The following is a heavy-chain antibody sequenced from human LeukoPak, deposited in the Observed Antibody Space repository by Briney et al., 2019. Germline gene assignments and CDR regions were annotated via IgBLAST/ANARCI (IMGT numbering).Heavy chain of an antibody. J-gene: IGHJ4*02. CDR1: GYTFTIYG. V-gene: IGHV1-18*01. CDR2: ISGYNGNT. CDR3: ARDGNRRTTYYYGSGSDY. D-gene: IGHD3-10*01. Sequence: ASVKVSCKTSGYTFTIYGLSWVRQAPGQGLEWMGWISGYNGNTKYAQKFQGRVTMTTDTSTSTSYMELRSLRPDDTAVYYCARDGNRRTTYYYGSGSDYWGQGTLVTVSS.